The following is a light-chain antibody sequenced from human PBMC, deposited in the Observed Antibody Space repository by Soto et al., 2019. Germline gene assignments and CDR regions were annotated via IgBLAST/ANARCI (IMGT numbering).Light chain of an antibody. J-gene: IGKJ5*01. V-gene: IGKV3-20*01. CDR1: QSVSID. Sequence: EIVMTQSPATLSVSPGERPTLSCRASQSVSIDVAWYQQTPGQAPRLLIYGASTRATGIPVRFSGSASGTDFTLTISRLEPEDVAVYYCQQYGSSPITFGQGTRLEIK. CDR2: GAS. CDR3: QQYGSSPIT.